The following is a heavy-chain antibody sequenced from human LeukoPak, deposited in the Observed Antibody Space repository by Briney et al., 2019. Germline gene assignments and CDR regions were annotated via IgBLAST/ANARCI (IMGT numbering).Heavy chain of an antibody. CDR2: INTDNGDT. D-gene: IGHD4-17*01. CDR1: GFTFTNYG. V-gene: IGHV1-18*01. Sequence: ASVKVSCKASGFTFTNYGLSWVRQAPGQGLERMGWINTDNGDTNYAQRVQDRVTMTTDTSTSTAYMQLRSLRPDDTAMYYCASLRYGHAINIWGQGTMVTVSS. CDR3: ASLRYGHAINI. J-gene: IGHJ3*02.